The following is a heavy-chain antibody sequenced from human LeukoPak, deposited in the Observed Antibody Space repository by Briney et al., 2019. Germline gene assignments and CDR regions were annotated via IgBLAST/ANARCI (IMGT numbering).Heavy chain of an antibody. J-gene: IGHJ6*02. D-gene: IGHD2-15*01. CDR3: VRGYSFGPYGMDV. CDR2: ISDSGGST. V-gene: IGHV3-64D*09. CDR1: GFPFSSYA. Sequence: GGSLRLSCSASGFPFSSYAMHWVRQAPGKGPEYVSAISDSGGSTYYADSVKGGFTISRDNSKNTLYLQMSSLRAEDTAVYFCVRGYSFGPYGMDVWGQGTTVTVSS.